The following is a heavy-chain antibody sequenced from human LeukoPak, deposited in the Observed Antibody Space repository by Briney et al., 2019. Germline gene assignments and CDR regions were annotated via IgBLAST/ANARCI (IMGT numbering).Heavy chain of an antibody. D-gene: IGHD6-19*01. CDR1: GFTFSSYW. V-gene: IGHV3-7*01. CDR3: ARVMYSSGWSFDY. J-gene: IGHJ4*02. Sequence: GGSLRLSCAASGFTFSSYWMSWVRQAPGKGLEWVANIKQDGSEKYYVDSVKGRFTTSRDNAKNSLYLQMNSLRAEDTAVYYCARVMYSSGWSFDYWGQGTLVTVSS. CDR2: IKQDGSEK.